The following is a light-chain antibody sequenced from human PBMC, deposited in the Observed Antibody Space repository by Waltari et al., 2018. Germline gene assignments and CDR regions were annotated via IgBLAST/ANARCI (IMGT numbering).Light chain of an antibody. CDR3: CSYAGSSSVV. J-gene: IGLJ2*01. CDR1: SSDVGSYNL. V-gene: IGLV2-23*01. Sequence: QSALTQPASVSGSPGQSITISCTGTSSDVGSYNLFSWYQQHPGKAPKLMIYEGSKRPSGVSNRFSGSQSGNTASLTISGLQAEDEADYYCCSYAGSSSVVFGGGTKLTVL. CDR2: EGS.